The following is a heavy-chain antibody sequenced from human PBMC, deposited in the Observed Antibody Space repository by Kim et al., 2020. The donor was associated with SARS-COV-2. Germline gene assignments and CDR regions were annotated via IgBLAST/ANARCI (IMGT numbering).Heavy chain of an antibody. J-gene: IGHJ4*02. Sequence: SETLSLTCAVYGGSFSGYYWSWIRQPPGKGLEWIGEINHSGSTNYNPSLKSRVTISVDTSKNQFSLKLSSVTAADTAVYYCARSVLRRPPPVSAALGGWGQGTLVTVSS. V-gene: IGHV4-34*01. CDR3: ARSVLRRPPPVSAALGG. D-gene: IGHD1-26*01. CDR1: GGSFSGYY. CDR2: INHSGST.